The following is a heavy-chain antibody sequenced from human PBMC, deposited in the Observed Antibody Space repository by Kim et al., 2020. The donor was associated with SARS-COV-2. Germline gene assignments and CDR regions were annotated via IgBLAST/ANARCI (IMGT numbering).Heavy chain of an antibody. CDR1: GDSVSDYSAA. CDR3: ARDFSGFLEN. CDR2: TFYRSKWYN. Sequence: SQTLSLTCAISGDSVSDYSAAWNWIRQSPSRGLEWLGRTFYRSKWYNDYAFSVRSRITIIADTSKNQFSLHVNSVTPEDTAVYYCARDFSGFLENWGQGTLVTVYS. J-gene: IGHJ4*02. V-gene: IGHV6-1*01. D-gene: IGHD5-12*01.